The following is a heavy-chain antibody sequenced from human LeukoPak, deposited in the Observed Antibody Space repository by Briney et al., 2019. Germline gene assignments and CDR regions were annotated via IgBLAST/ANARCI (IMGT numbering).Heavy chain of an antibody. CDR1: GFTFSSYA. J-gene: IGHJ5*02. Sequence: PGGSLRLSCAASGFTFSSYAMHWVRQAPGKGLEWVAVISYDGSNKYYADSVKGRFTISRDNSKNTLYLQMNSLRAEDTAVYYCARDYYDFWSGFRASIWFDPWGQGTLVTVSS. D-gene: IGHD3-3*01. CDR2: ISYDGSNK. CDR3: ARDYYDFWSGFRASIWFDP. V-gene: IGHV3-30-3*01.